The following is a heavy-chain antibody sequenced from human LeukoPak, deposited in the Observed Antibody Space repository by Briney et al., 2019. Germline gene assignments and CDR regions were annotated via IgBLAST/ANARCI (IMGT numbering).Heavy chain of an antibody. J-gene: IGHJ5*02. V-gene: IGHV3-21*01. CDR3: ARQGIFAAPFDP. D-gene: IGHD2-15*01. CDR2: ISSSSSYI. Sequence: GGSLRLSCAASGFTFSSYSMNWVRQAPGKGLEWVSSISSSSSYIYYADSVKGRFTISRDNAKNSLYLQMNSLRAEDTAVYYCARQGIFAAPFDPWGQGTLVTISS. CDR1: GFTFSSYS.